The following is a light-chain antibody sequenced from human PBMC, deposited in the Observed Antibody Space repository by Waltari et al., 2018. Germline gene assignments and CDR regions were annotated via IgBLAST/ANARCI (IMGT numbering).Light chain of an antibody. Sequence: QSALTQPRSVSGSPGQSVTISCTGTNSDVGGYKYVSWYQQPPDKAPRLIIYDVYMRPSGVPNRFSGSKSANTASLTISGLQSEDEADYYCCSYAGSFTWVFGTGTKVTVL. J-gene: IGLJ1*01. CDR1: NSDVGGYKY. CDR2: DVY. CDR3: CSYAGSFTWV. V-gene: IGLV2-11*01.